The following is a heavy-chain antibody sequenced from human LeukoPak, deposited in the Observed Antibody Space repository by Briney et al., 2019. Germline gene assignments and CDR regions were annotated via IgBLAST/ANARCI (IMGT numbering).Heavy chain of an antibody. CDR3: ARYSSGWRSFDI. CDR2: IYYSGGT. V-gene: IGHV4-59*01. CDR1: GGPISSYY. D-gene: IGHD6-19*01. Sequence: SETLSLTCTVSGGPISSYYWSWIRQPPGKGLEWIGYIYYSGGTNYNPSLKSRVTISVDTSKNQFSLNLSSVTAADTAVYYCARYSSGWRSFDIWGQGTMVTVSS. J-gene: IGHJ3*02.